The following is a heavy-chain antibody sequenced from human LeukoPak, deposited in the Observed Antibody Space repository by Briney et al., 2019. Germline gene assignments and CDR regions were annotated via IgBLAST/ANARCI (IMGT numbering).Heavy chain of an antibody. CDR1: GYTFIGYY. V-gene: IGHV1-2*02. Sequence: GASVKVSCKTSGYTFIGYYMHWGRQAPGQGLEWMGWINANSGGTSYAQKFQGRVMMTRDKSISTAYMELSRLRPDDTAVYYCARGRGYCSSSGCFYYYMDVWGKGTTVAVSS. CDR3: ARGRGYCSSSGCFYYYMDV. J-gene: IGHJ6*03. CDR2: INANSGGT. D-gene: IGHD2-2*01.